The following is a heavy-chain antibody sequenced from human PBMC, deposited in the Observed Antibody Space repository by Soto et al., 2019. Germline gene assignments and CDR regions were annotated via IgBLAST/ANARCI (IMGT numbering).Heavy chain of an antibody. V-gene: IGHV3-30-3*01. CDR1: GFTFSSYA. Sequence: QVQLVESGGGVVQPGRSLRLSCAASGFTFSSYAMHWVRQAPGKGLEWVAVISYDGSNKYYADSVKGRFTISRDNSKNALYLQTNSLRAEDTAVYYCARPLWRDDYNWGYFDLWGRGPLVTVSS. CDR2: ISYDGSNK. CDR3: ARPLWRDDYNWGYFDL. J-gene: IGHJ2*01. D-gene: IGHD4-4*01.